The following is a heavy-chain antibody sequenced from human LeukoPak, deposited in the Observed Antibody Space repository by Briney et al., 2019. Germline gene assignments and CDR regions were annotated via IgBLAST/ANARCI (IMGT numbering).Heavy chain of an antibody. V-gene: IGHV1-2*02. CDR3: ATPYGGSGYDYGVY. CDR1: GYSFSVYH. J-gene: IGHJ4*02. D-gene: IGHD5-12*01. CDR2: INPNSGGT. Sequence: ASVRVSCKASGYSFSVYHMHWVRQAPGQGLEWMGWINPNSGGTNYAQKFQGRVTMTRNTSISTAYMELSSLTSDDTAVYYCATPYGGSGYDYGVYWGQGTLVTVSS.